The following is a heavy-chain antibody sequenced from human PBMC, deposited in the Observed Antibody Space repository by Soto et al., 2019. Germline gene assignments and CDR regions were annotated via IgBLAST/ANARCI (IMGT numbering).Heavy chain of an antibody. D-gene: IGHD3-16*01. CDR3: VMVDNYVTPTPQDV. CDR2: ISPYTGNT. CDR1: GYIFVNHG. J-gene: IGHJ6*02. V-gene: IGHV1-18*01. Sequence: ASVKVSCKASGYIFVNHGIAWVRQAPGQGLEWMGWISPYTGNTHSASKVQGRLTMTTDTSTSTAYMDLGSLTSDDTAVYYCVMVDNYVTPTPQDVWGQGTTVTVSS.